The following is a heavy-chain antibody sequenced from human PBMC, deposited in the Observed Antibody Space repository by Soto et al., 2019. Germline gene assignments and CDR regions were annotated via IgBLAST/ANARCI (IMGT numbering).Heavy chain of an antibody. D-gene: IGHD3-9*01. CDR3: ATFQYDILTGYYPRAFDI. V-gene: IGHV4-4*02. Sequence: SETLSLTCAVSGGSLSSSNWWSWVRPPPGKGLEWIGEIYHSGSTNYNPSLKSRFTISRDNSKNTLYLQMNSLRAEDTAVYYCATFQYDILTGYYPRAFDIWGQGTMVTVSS. J-gene: IGHJ3*02. CDR1: GGSLSSSNW. CDR2: IYHSGST.